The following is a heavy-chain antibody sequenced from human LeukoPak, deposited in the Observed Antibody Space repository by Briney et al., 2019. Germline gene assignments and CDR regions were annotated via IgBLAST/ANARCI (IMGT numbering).Heavy chain of an antibody. J-gene: IGHJ6*03. CDR2: IYYSGST. Sequence: SETLSLTCTVYGGSISSYYWSWIRQPPGKGLEWIGYIYYSGSTNYNPSLKSRVTISVDTSKNQFSLKLSSVTAADTAVYYCARDTSSSRLGYYMDVWGKGTTVTVSS. D-gene: IGHD6-6*01. CDR3: ARDTSSSRLGYYMDV. CDR1: GGSISSYY. V-gene: IGHV4-59*01.